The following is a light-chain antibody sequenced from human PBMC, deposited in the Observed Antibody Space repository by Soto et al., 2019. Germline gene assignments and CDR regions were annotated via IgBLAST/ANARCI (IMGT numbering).Light chain of an antibody. V-gene: IGKV3-20*01. CDR3: QQYNDWPRT. CDR2: GAS. J-gene: IGKJ1*01. Sequence: EIVLTQSPGTLSLSPGERATLSCRASQSVSSTYLIWYQQKPGQAPRLLIYGASSRATGVPDRFSGGGSGTDFTLTISRLEPEDFAVYHCQQYNDWPRTFGQGTKVDIK. CDR1: QSVSSTY.